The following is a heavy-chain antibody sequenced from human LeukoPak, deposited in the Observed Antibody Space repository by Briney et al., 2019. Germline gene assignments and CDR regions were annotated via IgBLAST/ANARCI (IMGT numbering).Heavy chain of an antibody. Sequence: PGGSLRLSCAASGFTFSSYIMNWVRQAPGKGLEWVSSISSSSSYIYYADSVKGRFTISRDNAKNSPYLQMNSLRAEDTAVYYCARDLRREWELHNYFDYWGQGTLVTVSS. V-gene: IGHV3-21*01. CDR2: ISSSSSYI. CDR3: ARDLRREWELHNYFDY. CDR1: GFTFSSYI. D-gene: IGHD1-26*01. J-gene: IGHJ4*02.